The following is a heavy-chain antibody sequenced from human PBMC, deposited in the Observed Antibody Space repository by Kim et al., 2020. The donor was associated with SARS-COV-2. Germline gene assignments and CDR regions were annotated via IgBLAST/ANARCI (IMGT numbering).Heavy chain of an antibody. CDR3: AREDVDDAMVFDL. CDR1: GFTFTTYE. J-gene: IGHJ4*02. CDR2: ISSDGSSK. Sequence: GGSLRLSCAASGFTFTTYEMNWVRQAPGKGLEWVSYISSDGSSKDYADSVKGRFTISRDDAKNSLYLHMNSLRADDTAIYYCAREDVDDAMVFDLWGQGTLVTVSS. D-gene: IGHD2-8*01. V-gene: IGHV3-48*03.